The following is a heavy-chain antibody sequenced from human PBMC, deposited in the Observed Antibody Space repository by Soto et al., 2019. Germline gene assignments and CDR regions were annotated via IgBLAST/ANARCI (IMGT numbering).Heavy chain of an antibody. J-gene: IGHJ6*04. CDR2: IKQDGSEK. D-gene: IGHD2-15*01. CDR1: GFTSSIYW. V-gene: IGHV3-7*01. CDR3: ARGRGCGGSSCSNVDV. Sequence: EVQLVESGGGLVQPGGFLRLSCAASGFTSSIYWMTWVRQAPGKGLEWVANIKQDGSEKNYVDSVKGRFPISRDNAKNALFLQMNRLRAEDAALYYCARGRGCGGSSCSNVDVWGKGTTVTVSS.